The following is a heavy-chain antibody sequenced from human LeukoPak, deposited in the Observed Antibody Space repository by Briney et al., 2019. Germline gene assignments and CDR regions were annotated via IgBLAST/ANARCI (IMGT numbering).Heavy chain of an antibody. D-gene: IGHD4-17*01. CDR1: GFTFSSYA. J-gene: IGHJ6*02. CDR3: ARGGEHDYGETFYWKPMDV. Sequence: GGSLRLSCTTSGFTFSSYALSWVRQAPGKGLEWVSGIRVSGSTYYPDSVTGRFTISRDNSENTLYLQMSGLRAEDTAVYFCARGGEHDYGETFYWKPMDVWGQGTTVTVSS. CDR2: IRVSGST. V-gene: IGHV3-23*01.